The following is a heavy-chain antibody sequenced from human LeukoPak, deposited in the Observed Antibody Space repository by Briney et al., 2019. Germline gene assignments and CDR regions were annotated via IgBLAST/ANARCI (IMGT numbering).Heavy chain of an antibody. D-gene: IGHD5-12*01. CDR2: TPYDGVNK. Sequence: GGSLRLSCAASGFTFSSYGMHWVRQAPGKGLEWVAVTPYDGVNKYYADSVKGRFTISRDNSKNTLYLQMNNLRAEDTALYYCARDGNSGYDLTYYYGMDVCGQGTTVTVSS. CDR1: GFTFSSYG. CDR3: ARDGNSGYDLTYYYGMDV. V-gene: IGHV3-30*03. J-gene: IGHJ6*02.